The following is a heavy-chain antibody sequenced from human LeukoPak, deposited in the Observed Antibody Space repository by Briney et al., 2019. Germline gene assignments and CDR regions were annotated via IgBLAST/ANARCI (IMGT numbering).Heavy chain of an antibody. CDR3: ARGYDFWSGYYDY. V-gene: IGHV4-39*07. J-gene: IGHJ4*02. Sequence: PSETLSLTCTVSGGSISSSSYYWGWIRQPPGKGLEWIGEINHSGSTNYNPSLKSRVTISVDTSKNQFSLKLSSVTAADTAVYYCARGYDFWSGYYDYWGQGTLVTVSS. D-gene: IGHD3-3*01. CDR2: INHSGST. CDR1: GGSISSSSYY.